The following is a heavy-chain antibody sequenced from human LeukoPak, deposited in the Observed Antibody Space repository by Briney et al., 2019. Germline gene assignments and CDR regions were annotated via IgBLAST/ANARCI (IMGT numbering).Heavy chain of an antibody. CDR2: INPNSGGT. J-gene: IGHJ4*02. CDR3: ARGAVRVVGYFDY. V-gene: IGHV1-2*02. CDR1: GYTFTGYY. Sequence: ASVNVSCKASGYTFTGYYMHWVRQAPGQGLEWMGWINPNSGGTNYAQKFQGRVTMTRDTSISTAYMEMSRLTSDDTAVYYCARGAVRVVGYFDYWGQGTLVTVSS. D-gene: IGHD1-26*01.